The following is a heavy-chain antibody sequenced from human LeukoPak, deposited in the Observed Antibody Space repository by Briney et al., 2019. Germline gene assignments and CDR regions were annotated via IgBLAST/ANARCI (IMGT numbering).Heavy chain of an antibody. D-gene: IGHD6-13*01. J-gene: IGHJ4*02. CDR1: GFTLRNYA. V-gene: IGHV3-23*01. CDR3: VIGPAAGID. Sequence: GGSLRLSCAASGFTLRNYAMSWVRQAPGKGLEWVSAISGSGSNTYYADSVKGRFTISRDNSKNTLYLQMNSLRAEDTAVYYCVIGPAAGIDWGQGTLVTVSS. CDR2: ISGSGSNT.